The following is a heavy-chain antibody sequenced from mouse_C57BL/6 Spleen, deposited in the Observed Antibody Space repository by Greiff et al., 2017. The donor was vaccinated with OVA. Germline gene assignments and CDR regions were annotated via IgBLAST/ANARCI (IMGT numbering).Heavy chain of an antibody. J-gene: IGHJ2*01. CDR1: GYTFTDYE. CDR2: IDPETGGT. D-gene: IGHD4-1*01. V-gene: IGHV1-15*01. CDR3: TRLWDESY. Sequence: VQLQQSGAELVRPGASVTLSCKASGYTFTDYEMHWVKQTPVHGLEWIGAIDPETGGTAYNQKFKGQAILTADKSSSTAYMELRSLTSEDSAVYYCTRLWDESYWGQGTTLTVSS.